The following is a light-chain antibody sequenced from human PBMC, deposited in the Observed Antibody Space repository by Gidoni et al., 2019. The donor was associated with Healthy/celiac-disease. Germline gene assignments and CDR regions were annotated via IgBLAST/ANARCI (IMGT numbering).Light chain of an antibody. Sequence: AIRMTHSPSSLSASTGDRVTITCRASQGISSYLAWYQQKPGKAPKLLIYAASTLQSGVPSRFSGSGSGTDFTLTISCLQSEDFATYYCQQYYSYLLTFGGGTKVEIK. V-gene: IGKV1-8*01. J-gene: IGKJ4*01. CDR3: QQYYSYLLT. CDR2: AAS. CDR1: QGISSY.